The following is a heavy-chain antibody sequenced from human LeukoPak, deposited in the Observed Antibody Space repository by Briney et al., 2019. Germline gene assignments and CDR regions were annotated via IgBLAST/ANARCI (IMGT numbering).Heavy chain of an antibody. CDR2: FDPEDGET. J-gene: IGHJ3*02. CDR3: ATDQDYDFWSGRFQGSFDI. D-gene: IGHD3-3*01. CDR1: GYTLTELS. V-gene: IGHV1-24*01. Sequence: ASVKVSCKVSGYTLTELSMHWVRQAPGKGLEWMGGFDPEDGETIYAQKFQGRVTMTEDTSTDTAYMELSSLRSEDTAVYYCATDQDYDFWSGRFQGSFDICSQATMVSVSS.